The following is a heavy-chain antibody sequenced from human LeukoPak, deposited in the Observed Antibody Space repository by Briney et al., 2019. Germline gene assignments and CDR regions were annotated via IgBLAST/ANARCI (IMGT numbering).Heavy chain of an antibody. J-gene: IGHJ5*02. V-gene: IGHV6-1*01. D-gene: IGHD6-13*01. Sequence: SPTLSLTCAISGDSVSSNSAAWNWLRQSPSRGLEWLGRTYYRSKWYNDYAVSVKSRITINPDTSKNQFSLQLNSVTPEDTAVYYCAREGSRDSSSWYWFDPWGQGTLVTVSS. CDR1: GDSVSSNSAA. CDR2: TYYRSKWYN. CDR3: AREGSRDSSSWYWFDP.